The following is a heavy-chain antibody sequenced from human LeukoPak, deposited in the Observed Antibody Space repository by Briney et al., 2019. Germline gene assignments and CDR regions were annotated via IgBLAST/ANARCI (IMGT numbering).Heavy chain of an antibody. D-gene: IGHD2-15*01. CDR1: GYSISSGYY. J-gene: IGHJ6*03. Sequence: SETPSLTCAVSGYSISSGYYWGWIRQPPGKGLEWIGSIYYSGSTYYNPSLKSRVTISVDTSKNQFSLKLSSVTAADTAVYYCARRRAATTYYYYYYMDVWGKGTTVTVSS. CDR3: ARRRAATTYYYYYYMDV. V-gene: IGHV4-38-2*01. CDR2: IYYSGST.